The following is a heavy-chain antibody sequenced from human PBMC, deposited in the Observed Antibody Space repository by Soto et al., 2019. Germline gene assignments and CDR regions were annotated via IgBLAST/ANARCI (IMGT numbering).Heavy chain of an antibody. D-gene: IGHD5-12*01. CDR3: ARRSMALYYYDY. V-gene: IGHV4-59*08. Sequence: SETLSLTCTISGGSISSYYWSWIRQPPGKGLEWIGYIYYSGSTNYNPSLNSRVTISIDTSKNQFSLKLSSVTAADTAVYYCARRSMALYYYDYWGQGTLVTVSS. J-gene: IGHJ4*02. CDR2: IYYSGST. CDR1: GGSISSYY.